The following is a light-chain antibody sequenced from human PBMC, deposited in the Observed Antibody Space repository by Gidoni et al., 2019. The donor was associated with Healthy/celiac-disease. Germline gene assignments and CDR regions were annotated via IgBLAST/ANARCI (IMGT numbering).Light chain of an antibody. Sequence: EIVMTQTPLSLSITPGEQASMSCRSSQSLLYSEGYTYRKSGQSPQLLIYEVSNRFSGVPDRFGGSGSGTDFPLKISRVEAEDVGVYYCMQDVQDPFTFGGGTKVEIK. V-gene: IGKV2D-26*03. CDR2: EVS. J-gene: IGKJ4*01. CDR3: MQDVQDPFT. CDR1: QSLLYSEGYT.